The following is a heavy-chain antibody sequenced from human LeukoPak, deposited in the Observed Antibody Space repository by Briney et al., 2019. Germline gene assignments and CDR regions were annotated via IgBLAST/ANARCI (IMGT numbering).Heavy chain of an antibody. CDR1: GFTFSSYE. Sequence: GGSLRLSCAASGFTFSSYEMNWVRQAPGKGLEWVSYISGGGSTVYYADSVKGRFTISRDNAKNSLYLQMNSLRAEDTAVYYCARVINVGATGIWGQGTMVTVSS. V-gene: IGHV3-48*03. D-gene: IGHD1-26*01. CDR3: ARVINVGATGI. CDR2: ISGGGSTV. J-gene: IGHJ3*02.